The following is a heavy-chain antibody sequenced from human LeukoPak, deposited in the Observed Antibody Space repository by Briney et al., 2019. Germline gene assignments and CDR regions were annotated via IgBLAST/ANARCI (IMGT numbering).Heavy chain of an antibody. CDR2: INPSGGST. J-gene: IGHJ4*02. Sequence: ASVKVSCKASGYTFTSYYMHWVRQAPGQGLEWMGIINPSGGSTSYAQKFQGRVTMTRDTSTSTVYMELSSLRSEDTAVYYCAKATRMIVVVITFDYWGQGTLVTVSS. D-gene: IGHD3-22*01. CDR3: AKATRMIVVVITFDY. CDR1: GYTFTSYY. V-gene: IGHV1-46*01.